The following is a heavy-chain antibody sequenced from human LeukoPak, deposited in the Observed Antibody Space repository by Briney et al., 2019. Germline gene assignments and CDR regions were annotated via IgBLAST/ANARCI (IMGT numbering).Heavy chain of an antibody. J-gene: IGHJ5*02. CDR1: GYTFTGYY. D-gene: IGHD2/OR15-2a*01. Sequence: ASVKVSCKASGYTFTGYYLHWVRQAPGQGLEYMGWINPNSGGTKYAENFQGRVTMTRDTSISTAFMELSRLRSDDTAVYYCARGGGYSFSFFDPWGQGTLVTVSP. V-gene: IGHV1-2*02. CDR3: ARGGGYSFSFFDP. CDR2: INPNSGGT.